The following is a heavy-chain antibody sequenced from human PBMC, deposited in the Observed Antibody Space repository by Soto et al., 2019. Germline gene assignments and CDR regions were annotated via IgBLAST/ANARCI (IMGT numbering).Heavy chain of an antibody. CDR2: ISYDGSNK. V-gene: IGHV3-30-3*01. CDR1: GFTFSSYA. Sequence: QVQLVESGGGVVQPGRSLRLSCAASGFTFSSYAMHWVRQAPGKGLEWVAVISYDGSNKYYADSVKGRFTISRDNSKKTLYLQLNSLGAEDAAVYSCARDLLSHMESRSSGDPFDIGGQGTRVPVS. CDR3: ARDLLSHMESRSSGDPFDI. D-gene: IGHD6-25*01. J-gene: IGHJ3*02.